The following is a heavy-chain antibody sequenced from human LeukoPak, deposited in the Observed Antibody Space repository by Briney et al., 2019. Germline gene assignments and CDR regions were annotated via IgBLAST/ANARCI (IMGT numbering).Heavy chain of an antibody. CDR3: AGDLIGVVVVPAAMGAHLDYYYYGMDV. J-gene: IGHJ6*04. CDR1: GFTFSSYG. V-gene: IGHV3-33*01. CDR2: IWYDGSNK. D-gene: IGHD2-2*01. Sequence: GRSLRLSCAASGFTFSSYGMHWVRQAPGKGLEWVAVIWYDGSNKYYADSVKGRFTISRDNSKNTLYLQMNSLRAEDTAVYYCAGDLIGVVVVPAAMGAHLDYYYYGMDVWGKGTTVTVSS.